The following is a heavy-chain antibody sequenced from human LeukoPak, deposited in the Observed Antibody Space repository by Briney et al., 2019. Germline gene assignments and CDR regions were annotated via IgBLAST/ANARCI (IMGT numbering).Heavy chain of an antibody. CDR3: AREPSSWIQLGPFDY. CDR1: GVSISSGDYY. J-gene: IGHJ4*02. Sequence: SETLSLTCTVSGVSISSGDYYWSWIRQPPGKGLEWIGYIYYSGSTYYNPSLKSRVTISVDTSKNQFSLKLSSVTAADTAVYYCAREPSSWIQLGPFDYWGQGTLVTVSS. V-gene: IGHV4-30-4*08. CDR2: IYYSGST. D-gene: IGHD5-18*01.